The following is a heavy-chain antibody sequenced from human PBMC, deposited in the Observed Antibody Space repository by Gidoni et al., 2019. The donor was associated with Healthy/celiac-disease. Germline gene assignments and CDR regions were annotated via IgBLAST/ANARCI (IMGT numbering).Heavy chain of an antibody. CDR2: INNSGNH. D-gene: IGHD6-13*01. J-gene: IGHJ4*02. Sequence: QVQLQQWGAGLLKPSETLSLTCAVYGGSFSGYYWSWIRQPPGKGLEWIGEINNSGNHNYNPSLKSRVTIAVDTSKNQFSLKLSSVTAADTAVYYCARGSSSPTTYYFDYWGQGTLVTVSS. CDR3: ARGSSSPTTYYFDY. V-gene: IGHV4-34*01. CDR1: GGSFSGYY.